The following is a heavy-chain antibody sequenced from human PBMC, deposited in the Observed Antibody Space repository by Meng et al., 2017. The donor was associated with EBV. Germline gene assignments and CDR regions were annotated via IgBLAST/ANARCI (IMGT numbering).Heavy chain of an antibody. Sequence: HVLLVQSGAAVNKPGSSVKVSCKASGGTFSSYAISWWRQAPGQGLEWMGGIIPIFGTANYAQKFQGRVTITADKSTSTAYMELSSLRSEDTAVYYCARAEIAAAGRLDYWGQGTLVTVSS. CDR2: IIPIFGTA. J-gene: IGHJ4*02. CDR3: ARAEIAAAGRLDY. V-gene: IGHV1-69*06. D-gene: IGHD6-13*01. CDR1: GGTFSSYA.